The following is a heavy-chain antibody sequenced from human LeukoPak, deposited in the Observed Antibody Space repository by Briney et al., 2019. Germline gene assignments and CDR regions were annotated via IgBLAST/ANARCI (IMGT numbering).Heavy chain of an antibody. CDR1: GGTFSSYA. V-gene: IGHV1-69*13. Sequence: ASVTVSCKASGGTFSSYAISWVRQAPGQGLEWMGGIIPIFGTANYAQKFQGRVTITADESTSTAYMELSSLRSEDTAVYYCARDSVGNSFLDYWGQGTLVTVSS. J-gene: IGHJ4*02. CDR2: IIPIFGTA. CDR3: ARDSVGNSFLDY. D-gene: IGHD4-23*01.